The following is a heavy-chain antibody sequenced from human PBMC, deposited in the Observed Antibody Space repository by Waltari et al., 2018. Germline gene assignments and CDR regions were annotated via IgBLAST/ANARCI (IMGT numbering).Heavy chain of an antibody. CDR2: ITFDGTNK. J-gene: IGHJ3*02. CDR3: ASIFAGTAVTTIQPIDI. V-gene: IGHV3-30*02. Sequence: QVQLVESGGGVVQPGGSLRLSCAASGFTFSGSGLPWVRQAPGKGLECVAFITFDGTNKYYADSVKGRFTISRDNPKNTMFLQMNSLRPDDTAIYYCASIFAGTAVTTIQPIDIWGQGTMVTVSS. D-gene: IGHD4-17*01. CDR1: GFTFSGSG.